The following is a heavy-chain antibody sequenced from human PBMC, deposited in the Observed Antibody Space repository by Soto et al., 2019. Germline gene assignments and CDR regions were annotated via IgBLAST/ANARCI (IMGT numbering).Heavy chain of an antibody. Sequence: GGSLRLSCAASGFTFSSYGMHWVRQAPGKGLEWVAVISYDGSNKYYADSVKGRFTISRDNSKNTLYLQMNSLRAEDTAVYYCAKDATVTTIGYYYYYMDVWGKGTTVTVSS. CDR1: GFTFSSYG. CDR2: ISYDGSNK. V-gene: IGHV3-30*18. D-gene: IGHD4-4*01. CDR3: AKDATVTTIGYYYYYMDV. J-gene: IGHJ6*03.